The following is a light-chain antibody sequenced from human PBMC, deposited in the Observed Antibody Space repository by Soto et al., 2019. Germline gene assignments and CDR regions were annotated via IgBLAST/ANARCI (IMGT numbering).Light chain of an antibody. CDR2: GAS. CDR1: QSVSSN. J-gene: IGKJ1*01. Sequence: IVLTKSPATLSVSPRERATLSCRASQSVSSNVAWYQQKPGQDPRLRSDGASTRATRIPARSTASGSGTELTLTISSLQSEEFAVYYCQQYNNWPWTFGQGTKVDIK. CDR3: QQYNNWPWT. V-gene: IGKV3-15*01.